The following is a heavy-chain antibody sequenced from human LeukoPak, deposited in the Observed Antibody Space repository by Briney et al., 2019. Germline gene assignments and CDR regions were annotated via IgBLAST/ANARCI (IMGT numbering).Heavy chain of an antibody. CDR1: GFTVSNNY. Sequence: GGSLRLSCAASGFTVSNNYMSWVRQAPGKGLEWVSAISGSGGSTYYADSVKGRFTISRDNSKNTLYLQMNSLRAEDTAVYYCAKDQWWFGESDAFDIWGQGTMVTVSS. D-gene: IGHD3-10*01. V-gene: IGHV3-23*01. CDR2: ISGSGGST. J-gene: IGHJ3*02. CDR3: AKDQWWFGESDAFDI.